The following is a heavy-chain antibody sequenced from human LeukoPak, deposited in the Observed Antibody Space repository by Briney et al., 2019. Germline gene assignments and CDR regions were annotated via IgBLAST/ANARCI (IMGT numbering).Heavy chain of an antibody. CDR2: ISGSGGST. CDR3: ATYPGIAAADELRPEDY. V-gene: IGHV3-23*01. J-gene: IGHJ4*02. Sequence: GGSLRLSCAASGFTFSSYAMSWVRQAPGKGLECVSAISGSGGSTYYADSVKGRFTISRGNAKNSLYLQMNSRRAEDTAVYYCATYPGIAAADELRPEDYWGQGTLVTVSS. D-gene: IGHD6-13*01. CDR1: GFTFSSYA.